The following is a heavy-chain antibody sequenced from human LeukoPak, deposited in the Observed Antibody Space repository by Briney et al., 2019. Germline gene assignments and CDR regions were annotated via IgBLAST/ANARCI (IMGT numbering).Heavy chain of an antibody. V-gene: IGHV4-59*08. CDR3: ARHGTRYYYYYMDV. CDR1: GGSISSYY. Sequence: SETLSLTCTVSGGSISSYYWSWIRQPPGKGLEWIGCIYYSGSTNYNPSLKSRVTISGDTSKNQFSLKLSSVTAADTAVYYRARHGTRYYYYYMDVWGKGATVTISS. D-gene: IGHD1-26*01. J-gene: IGHJ6*03. CDR2: IYYSGST.